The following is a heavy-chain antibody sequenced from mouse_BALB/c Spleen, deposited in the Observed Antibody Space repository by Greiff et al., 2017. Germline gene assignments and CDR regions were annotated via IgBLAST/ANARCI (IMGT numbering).Heavy chain of an antibody. CDR2: INPGSGGT. J-gene: IGHJ3*01. CDR3: ALTARATSWFAY. V-gene: IGHV1-54*01. CDR1: GYAFTNYL. D-gene: IGHD3-2*01. Sequence: QVQLQQSGAELVRPGTSVKVSCKASGYAFTNYLIEWVKQRPGQGLEWIGVINPGSGGTNYNEKFKGKATLTADKSSSTAYMQLSSLTSDDSAVYFCALTARATSWFAYWGQGTLVTVSA.